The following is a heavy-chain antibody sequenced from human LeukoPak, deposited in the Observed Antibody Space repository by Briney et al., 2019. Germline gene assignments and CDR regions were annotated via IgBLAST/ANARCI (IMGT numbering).Heavy chain of an antibody. CDR1: GFTFSSYG. Sequence: TGGSLRLSCAASGFTFSSYGMSWVRQAPGKGLEWVSAISGSGGSTYYADSVKGRFTISRDNSKNTLYLQMNSLRAEDTAVYYCANSLVVVARFDYWGQGTLATVSS. CDR3: ANSLVVVARFDY. CDR2: ISGSGGST. D-gene: IGHD2-15*01. V-gene: IGHV3-23*01. J-gene: IGHJ4*02.